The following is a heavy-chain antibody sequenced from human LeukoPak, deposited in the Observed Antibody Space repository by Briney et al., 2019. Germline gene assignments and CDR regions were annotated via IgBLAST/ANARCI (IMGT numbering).Heavy chain of an antibody. Sequence: GGSVRLFCAASGFTFEYYAMLWLRDAPGRGLVLFSGLSWNRGSIDYADSVKRRFTIFRDYAKNFLYLQMTSLRAEDMASYYCAKDDSYDSSGYLDYWGQGTLVTVSS. D-gene: IGHD3-22*01. CDR2: LSWNRGSI. CDR3: AKDDSYDSSGYLDY. CDR1: GFTFEYYA. J-gene: IGHJ4*02. V-gene: IGHV3-9*03.